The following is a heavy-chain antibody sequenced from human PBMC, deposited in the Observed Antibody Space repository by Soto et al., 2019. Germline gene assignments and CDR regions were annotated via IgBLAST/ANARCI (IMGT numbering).Heavy chain of an antibody. J-gene: IGHJ5*01. CDR1: GGSISSSSYY. CDR3: ARQAAVSSSWPPIWFDS. D-gene: IGHD6-13*01. V-gene: IGHV4-39*01. Sequence: SETLSLTCTVSGGSISSSSYYWGWIRQPPGKGLEWIGSIYYSGSTYYNPSLKSRVTISVDTSKNQFSMNLSSVTAADTAMYYCARQAAVSSSWPPIWFDSWGQGTLVTVAS. CDR2: IYYSGST.